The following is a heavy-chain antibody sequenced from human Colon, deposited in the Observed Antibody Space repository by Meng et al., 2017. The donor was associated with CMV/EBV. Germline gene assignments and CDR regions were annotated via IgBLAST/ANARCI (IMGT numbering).Heavy chain of an antibody. CDR3: AKSLFGMGQVVYFDS. V-gene: IGHV3-23*01. Sequence: GGSLRLSCAASGFTFRTYAVGWVRQGAGKGLEWVSSISGSGTATYYADSVRGRFTISRDASKNTVSLHMSSLRAEDTATYYCAKSLFGMGQVVYFDSWGQGTLVTVSS. D-gene: IGHD3-10*02. J-gene: IGHJ4*02. CDR2: ISGSGTAT. CDR1: GFTFRTYA.